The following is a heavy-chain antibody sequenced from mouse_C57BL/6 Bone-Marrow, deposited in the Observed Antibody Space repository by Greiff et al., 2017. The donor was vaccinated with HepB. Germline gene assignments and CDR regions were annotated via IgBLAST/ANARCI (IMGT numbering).Heavy chain of an antibody. D-gene: IGHD1-1*01. CDR3: ARRATTVVATDYAMDY. J-gene: IGHJ4*01. CDR1: GYTFTSYW. CDR2: IYPSDSET. V-gene: IGHV1-61*01. Sequence: QVQLKESGAELVRPGSSVKLSCKASGYTFTSYWMDWVKQRPGQGLEWIGNIYPSDSETHYNQKFKDKATLTVDKSSSTAYMQLSSLTSEDSAVYYCARRATTVVATDYAMDYWGQGTSVTVSS.